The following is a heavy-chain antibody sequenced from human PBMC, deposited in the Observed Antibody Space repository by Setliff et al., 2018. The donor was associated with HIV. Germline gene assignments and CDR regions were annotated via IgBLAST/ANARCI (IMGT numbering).Heavy chain of an antibody. Sequence: KTSETLSLTCTVSGGSISSYYWSWIRQPPGKGLEWIGYIYTSGSTNYNPSLKSRVTVSVDTSKNQFSLKLSSVTAADTAVYYCARSIPHRYGSGWYWDYYYYYGMDVWGQGTTVTVSS. J-gene: IGHJ6*02. D-gene: IGHD6-19*01. CDR3: ARSIPHRYGSGWYWDYYYYYGMDV. CDR2: IYTSGST. V-gene: IGHV4-4*09. CDR1: GGSISSYY.